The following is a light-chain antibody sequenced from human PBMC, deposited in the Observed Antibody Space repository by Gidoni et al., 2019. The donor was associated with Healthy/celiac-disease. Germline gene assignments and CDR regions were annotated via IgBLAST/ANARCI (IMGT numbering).Light chain of an antibody. J-gene: IGKJ1*01. CDR2: DAS. Sequence: DIQMTQSPSTLSASVGDRVTITCRASQSISSWLAWYQQKPGKAPKLLIYDASSLESGVPSRFSGSGSGTECTLTISSLQADEFATYYCQQYNSYWTFGQGTKVEIK. CDR1: QSISSW. V-gene: IGKV1-5*01. CDR3: QQYNSYWT.